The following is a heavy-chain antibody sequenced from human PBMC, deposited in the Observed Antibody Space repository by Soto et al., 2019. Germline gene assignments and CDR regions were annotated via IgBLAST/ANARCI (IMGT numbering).Heavy chain of an antibody. CDR3: ARVRYGGNSAWFDP. V-gene: IGHV4-30-4*01. D-gene: IGHD4-17*01. CDR2: IYYSGST. Sequence: PSETLSLTCTVSGGSISSGDYYWSWIRQPPGKGLEWIGYIYYSGSTYYNPSLKSRVTISVDTSKNQFSLKLSPVTAADTAVYYCARVRYGGNSAWFDPWGQGTLVTVSS. J-gene: IGHJ5*02. CDR1: GGSISSGDYY.